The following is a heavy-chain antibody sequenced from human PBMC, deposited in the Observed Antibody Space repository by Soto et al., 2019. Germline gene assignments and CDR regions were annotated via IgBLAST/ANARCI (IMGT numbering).Heavy chain of an antibody. V-gene: IGHV1-69*01. CDR3: AREVDYCSGGSCYYYYGMDV. CDR1: GGTFSSYA. J-gene: IGHJ6*02. CDR2: IIPIFGTA. Sequence: QVQLVQSGAEVKKPGSSVKVSCKASGGTFSSYAISWVRQAPGQGLEWMGGIIPIFGTANYAQKFQGRVTITADESTSTAYMELSSRRSEETAVYYWAREVDYCSGGSCYYYYGMDVWGQGTTVTVSS. D-gene: IGHD2-15*01.